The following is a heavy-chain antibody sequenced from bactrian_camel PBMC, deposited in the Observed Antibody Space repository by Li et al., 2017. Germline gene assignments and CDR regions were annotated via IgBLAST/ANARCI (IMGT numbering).Heavy chain of an antibody. CDR1: GFPSSIYY. CDR2: IYTYDGAT. Sequence: VQLVESGGSLVQPGGSLTVACAVSGFPSSIYYIAWVRQAPGKGLEWVSSIYTYDGATTSADSVKGRFTISRDNSKNMLYLLMNSLKSEDTALYYCTLTYATRAEFGYWGQGTQVTVS. V-gene: IGHV3S6*01. CDR3: TLTYATRAEFGY. D-gene: IGHD1*01. J-gene: IGHJ6*01.